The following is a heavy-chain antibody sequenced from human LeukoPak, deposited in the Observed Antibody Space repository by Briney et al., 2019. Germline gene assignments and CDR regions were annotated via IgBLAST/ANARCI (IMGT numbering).Heavy chain of an antibody. Sequence: GGSLRLSCAASGFTFSSYGMHWVRQAPGKGLEWVAFIRYDGSNKYYADSVKGRFTISRDNSKNTLYLQMNSLGAEDTAVYYCAKDTSVFAAAYYLDNWGQETLVTVSS. CDR3: AKDTSVFAAAYYLDN. CDR2: IRYDGSNK. J-gene: IGHJ4*02. D-gene: IGHD6-25*01. V-gene: IGHV3-30*02. CDR1: GFTFSSYG.